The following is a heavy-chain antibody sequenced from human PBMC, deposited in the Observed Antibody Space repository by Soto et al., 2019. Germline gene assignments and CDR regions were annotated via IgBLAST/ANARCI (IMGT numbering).Heavy chain of an antibody. V-gene: IGHV3-21*01. CDR3: ARGRSPYYYYYYYMDV. CDR2: ISSSSSYI. J-gene: IGHJ6*03. D-gene: IGHD3-16*01. Sequence: GGSLRLSCAASGFTFSSYSMNWVRQAPGKGLEWVSSISSSSSYIYYADSVKGRFTISRDNRKNSLYLQMKSLRAEDTAVYYCARGRSPYYYYYYYMDVWGKGTTVTVSS. CDR1: GFTFSSYS.